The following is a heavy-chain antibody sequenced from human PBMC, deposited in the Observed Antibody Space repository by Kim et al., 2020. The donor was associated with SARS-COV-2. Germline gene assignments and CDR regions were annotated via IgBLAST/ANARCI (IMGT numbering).Heavy chain of an antibody. D-gene: IGHD6-19*01. CDR2: IDPSDSYT. CDR1: GYSFTSYW. CDR3: ARHIEGAVAGEDP. J-gene: IGHJ5*02. Sequence: GESLKISCKGSGYSFTSYWISWVRQMTGKGLEWMGRIDPSDSYTNYSPSFQGHVTISADKSISTAYLQWSSLKASDTAMYYCARHIEGAVAGEDPWGQGTLVPVSS. V-gene: IGHV5-10-1*01.